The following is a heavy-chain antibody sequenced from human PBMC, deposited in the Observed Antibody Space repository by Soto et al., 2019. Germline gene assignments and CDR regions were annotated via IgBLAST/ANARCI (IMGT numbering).Heavy chain of an antibody. D-gene: IGHD3-22*01. Sequence: QEQLVQSGAEVKKPGSSVKVSCKASGGLFSSYPISWVRQVPGQGLECMGGIIPVCQTAYYTPMFQGRVTITADESTNKAYMELSSRRSEDTAIAYCARGGSGYTWLNEFWGQGTLVTVSS. CDR2: IIPVCQTA. CDR3: ARGGSGYTWLNEF. V-gene: IGHV1-69*01. CDR1: GGLFSSYP. J-gene: IGHJ4*02.